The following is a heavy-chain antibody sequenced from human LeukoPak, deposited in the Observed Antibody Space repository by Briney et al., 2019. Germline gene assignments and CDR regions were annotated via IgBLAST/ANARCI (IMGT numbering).Heavy chain of an antibody. CDR2: INHSGST. CDR1: GGSFSGYY. CDR3: ASRKLGNDY. V-gene: IGHV4-34*01. D-gene: IGHD7-27*01. Sequence: NPSETLSLTCTVYGGSFSGYYWNWIRQPPGKGLEWIGEINHSGSTNYNPSLKSRVTISVDTSKNQFSLKLSSVTAADTAVYYCASRKLGNDYWGQGTLVTVSS. J-gene: IGHJ4*01.